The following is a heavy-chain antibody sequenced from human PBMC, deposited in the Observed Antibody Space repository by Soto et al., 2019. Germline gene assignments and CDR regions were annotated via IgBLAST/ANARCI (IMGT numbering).Heavy chain of an antibody. CDR1: GGSISGYF. CDR2: LSDSGST. D-gene: IGHD6-19*01. V-gene: IGHV4-59*08. Sequence: ETLSLTCTVSGGSISGYFWSWIRQPPGKGLECIGYLSDSGSTDYTPSLNSRVTISVDTSKNQFSLKLSSVTAADTAVYYCARYFTGQWHPDNDAFDIWGQGTTVTVSS. CDR3: ARYFTGQWHPDNDAFDI. J-gene: IGHJ3*02.